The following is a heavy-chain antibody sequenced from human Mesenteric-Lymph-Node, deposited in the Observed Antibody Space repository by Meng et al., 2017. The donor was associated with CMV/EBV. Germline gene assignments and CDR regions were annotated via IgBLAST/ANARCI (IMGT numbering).Heavy chain of an antibody. CDR3: AKDLFSGYCY. Sequence: GESLKISCAASGFTVSSNYMSWVRQAPGKGLEWVSVIYSGGSTYYADSVKGRFTISRDNSKNTLYLQMNSLRAEDTAVYYCAKDLFSGYCYWGQGTLVTVSS. D-gene: IGHD3-22*01. V-gene: IGHV3-53*05. J-gene: IGHJ4*02. CDR2: IYSGGST. CDR1: GFTVSSNY.